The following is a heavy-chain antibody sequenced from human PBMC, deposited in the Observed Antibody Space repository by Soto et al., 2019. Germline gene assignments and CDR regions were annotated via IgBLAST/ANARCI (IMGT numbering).Heavy chain of an antibody. CDR3: ARIPGIAAAGGTSGYYYYGMGV. J-gene: IGHJ6*02. Sequence: ASVKVSCKASGYTFTSYDINWVRQATGQGLEWMGWMNPNSGNTGYAQKFQGRVTMTRNTSISTAYMELSSLRSEDTAVYYCARIPGIAAAGGTSGYYYYGMGVWGQGTTVTISS. D-gene: IGHD6-13*01. CDR1: GYTFTSYD. CDR2: MNPNSGNT. V-gene: IGHV1-8*01.